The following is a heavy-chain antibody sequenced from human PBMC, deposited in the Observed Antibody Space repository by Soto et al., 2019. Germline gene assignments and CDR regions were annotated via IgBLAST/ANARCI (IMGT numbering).Heavy chain of an antibody. CDR3: ARRGSGYCSSGSCWYFDL. Sequence: PGESLKISCKGSGYSFANYWIGWVRQMPGKGLEWMGIIYPGDSDTRYSPSFQGQVTVSADKSISTAYLQWNSLKASDTAIYYCARRGSGYCSSGSCWYFDLWGRGTLVTVSS. V-gene: IGHV5-51*01. D-gene: IGHD2-15*01. CDR2: IYPGDSDT. J-gene: IGHJ2*01. CDR1: GYSFANYW.